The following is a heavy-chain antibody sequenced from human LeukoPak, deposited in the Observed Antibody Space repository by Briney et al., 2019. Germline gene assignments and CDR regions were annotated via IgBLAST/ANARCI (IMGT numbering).Heavy chain of an antibody. CDR3: AREDCSGGSCYVDY. CDR2: IYSGGST. D-gene: IGHD2-15*01. CDR1: GFTVSSNY. Sequence: GGSLRLSCAASGFTVSSNYTSWVRQAPGKGLEWVSVIYSGGSTYYADSVKGRFTISRDNSKNTLYLQMHSLRAEDTAVYYCAREDCSGGSCYVDYWGQGTLVTVSS. J-gene: IGHJ4*02. V-gene: IGHV3-53*01.